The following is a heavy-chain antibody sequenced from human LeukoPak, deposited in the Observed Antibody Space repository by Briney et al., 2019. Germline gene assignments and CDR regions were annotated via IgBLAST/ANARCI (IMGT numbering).Heavy chain of an antibody. CDR2: ISYSGTT. CDR3: ARGWGSSWYFFDS. J-gene: IGHJ4*02. V-gene: IGHV4-59*01. D-gene: IGHD6-13*01. CDR1: GGSFSGYY. Sequence: PSETLSLTCAVYGGSFSGYYWSWIRQPPGKGLEWIGYISYSGTTNYNPSLKSRVTISVDTSKNQFSLKLSSVTAADTAVYHCARGWGSSWYFFDSWGQGTLVTVTS.